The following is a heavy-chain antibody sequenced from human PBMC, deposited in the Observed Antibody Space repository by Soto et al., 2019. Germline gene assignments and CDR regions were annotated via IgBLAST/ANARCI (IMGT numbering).Heavy chain of an antibody. V-gene: IGHV1-58*02. J-gene: IGHJ4*02. Sequence: SVKVSCKASGFTFSSSAIQWVRQARGQPLEWIGWIVVGSGKTDYTHNLQARVTITRDKSTSTAYMELSGLRSEDTAVYYCAATFDSGSYDFGGHTCWGQRTLVTVSS. CDR3: AATFDSGSYDFGGHTC. CDR1: GFTFSSSA. CDR2: IVVGSGKT. D-gene: IGHD2-21*01.